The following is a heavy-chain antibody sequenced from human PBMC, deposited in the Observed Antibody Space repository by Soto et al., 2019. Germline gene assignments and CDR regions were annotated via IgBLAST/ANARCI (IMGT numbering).Heavy chain of an antibody. D-gene: IGHD1-26*01. CDR2: ISWDDSK. V-gene: IGHV2-5*02. CDR1: GFSLTTERVG. Sequence: QITLKESGPTLVKPTQTLTLTCTFSGFSLTTERVGVGWIRQPPGEALEWLAVISWDDSKTYRPSLESRLTITKDTSKNQVALTMTNMDSLDTATYYCAHAYGGRSLYCGQGTLVTVSS. CDR3: AHAYGGRSLY. J-gene: IGHJ4*02.